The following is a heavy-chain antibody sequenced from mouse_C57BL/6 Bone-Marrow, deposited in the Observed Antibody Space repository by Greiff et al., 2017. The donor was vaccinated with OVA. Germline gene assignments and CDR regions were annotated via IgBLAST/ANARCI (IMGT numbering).Heavy chain of an antibody. CDR1: GYTFTSYT. Sequence: QVQLQQSGAELARPGASVKMSCKASGYTFTSYTMHWVKQRPGQGLECIGYINPSSGYTKYNQKFKDKATLTADKSSSTAYMQLSSLTSEDSAVYYCARWVTTVLDYWGQGTTLTVSS. CDR3: ARWVTTVLDY. D-gene: IGHD1-1*01. J-gene: IGHJ2*01. CDR2: INPSSGYT. V-gene: IGHV1-4*01.